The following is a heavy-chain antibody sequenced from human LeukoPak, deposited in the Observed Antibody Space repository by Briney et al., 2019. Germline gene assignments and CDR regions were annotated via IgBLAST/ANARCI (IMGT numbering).Heavy chain of an antibody. V-gene: IGHV1-18*01. D-gene: IGHD6-13*01. J-gene: IGHJ4*02. Sequence: ASVKVSCKASGYTFTSYGVNWVRQTPGQGLEWMGWINVNNGNTHYAQNLQGRVTMATDTSTNTAYLELRSLTSDDTAVYYCASPTGYSSTWAFDYWGQGTLVTVSS. CDR2: INVNNGNT. CDR1: GYTFTSYG. CDR3: ASPTGYSSTWAFDY.